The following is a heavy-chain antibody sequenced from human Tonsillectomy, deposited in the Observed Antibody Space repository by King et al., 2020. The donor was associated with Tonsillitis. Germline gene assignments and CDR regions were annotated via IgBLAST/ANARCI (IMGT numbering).Heavy chain of an antibody. D-gene: IGHD3-16*01. Sequence: VQLVESGGGLVQPGGSLRLSCAASGFTFSSFAMNWVGQAPGRGLEWVSTVDGSGDTPFYADPVKGRFTISRDNSKNTLTLQMNSLRAEDTAVYFCAKRGKTGGGAFDVWGQGTLVTVSS. V-gene: IGHV3-23*04. CDR2: VDGSGDTP. CDR3: AKRGKTGGGAFDV. CDR1: GFTFSSFA. J-gene: IGHJ3*01.